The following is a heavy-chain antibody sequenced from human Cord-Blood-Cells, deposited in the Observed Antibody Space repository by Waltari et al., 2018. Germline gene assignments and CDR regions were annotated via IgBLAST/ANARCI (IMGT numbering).Heavy chain of an antibody. D-gene: IGHD2-2*01. V-gene: IGHV1-3*01. CDR3: ARGCSSTSCYEYFQH. J-gene: IGHJ1*01. CDR2: INAGNGNT. Sequence: QVQLVRSGAEVKKPGASVKVSCKASGYTFTSYAMHWVRQAPGQRLEWMGWINAGNGNTKYSQKFQGRVTITRDTSASTAYMELSSLRSEDTAVYYCARGCSSTSCYEYFQHWGQGTLVTVSS. CDR1: GYTFTSYA.